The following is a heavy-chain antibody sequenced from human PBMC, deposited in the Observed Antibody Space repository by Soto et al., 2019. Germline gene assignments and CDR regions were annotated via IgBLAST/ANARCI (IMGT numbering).Heavy chain of an antibody. CDR1: GGTISSNA. J-gene: IGHJ4*02. CDR2: IIPIFGTA. CDR3: AREEVTIFGVVIILRYFDY. Sequence: TSVKVSCKDCGGTISSNAISWVRQAPGRGLEWMGGIIPIFGTANYAQKFQGRVTITADESTSTAYMELSSLRSEDTAVYYCAREEVTIFGVVIILRYFDYWGQGTLVTVSS. D-gene: IGHD3-3*01. V-gene: IGHV1-69*13.